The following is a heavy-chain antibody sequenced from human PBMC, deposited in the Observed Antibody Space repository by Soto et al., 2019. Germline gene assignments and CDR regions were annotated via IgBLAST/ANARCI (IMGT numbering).Heavy chain of an antibody. CDR2: ISSSGSTI. CDR3: ARELALRYFDWPTLFDI. Sequence: GGSLRLSCAASGFTFSSYEMNWVRQAPGKGLEWVSYISSSGSTIYYADSVKGRFTISRDNAKNSLYLQMNSLRAEDTAVYYCARELALRYFDWPTLFDIWGQGTMVTVSS. J-gene: IGHJ3*02. V-gene: IGHV3-48*03. D-gene: IGHD3-9*01. CDR1: GFTFSSYE.